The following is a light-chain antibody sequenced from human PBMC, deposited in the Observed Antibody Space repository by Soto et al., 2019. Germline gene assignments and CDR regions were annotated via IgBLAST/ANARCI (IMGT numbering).Light chain of an antibody. CDR2: WAS. J-gene: IGKJ5*01. V-gene: IGKV4-1*01. Sequence: DIVMTQSPDSLAVSLGERATINCKSSQSVLYSSNNKNYLAWYQQKPGQPPKLLIYWASTRESGVPDRFSGSGSGTDFTLTISSLQAADVAVYYCQQYYSTPITFGKGTRLEIK. CDR3: QQYYSTPIT. CDR1: QSVLYSSNNKNY.